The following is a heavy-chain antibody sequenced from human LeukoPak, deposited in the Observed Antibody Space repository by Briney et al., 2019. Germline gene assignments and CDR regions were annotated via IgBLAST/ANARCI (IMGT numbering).Heavy chain of an antibody. D-gene: IGHD2-15*01. CDR3: AKQLGYCSDGSCYFPY. Sequence: PGGSLRLSCAASGFTFSSYSMNWVRQAPGKGLEWVSAISNNGGYTYYADSVQGRFTISRDNSKNTLCLQMNSLRAEDTAVYYCAKQLGYCSDGSCYFPYWGQGTLVTVSS. CDR2: ISNNGGYT. CDR1: GFTFSSYS. V-gene: IGHV3-23*01. J-gene: IGHJ4*02.